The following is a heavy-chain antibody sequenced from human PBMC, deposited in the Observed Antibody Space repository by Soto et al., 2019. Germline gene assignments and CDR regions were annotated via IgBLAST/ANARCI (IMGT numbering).Heavy chain of an antibody. CDR3: ASWYSSSWYGYYYGMDV. V-gene: IGHV3-33*01. CDR1: GFTFSSYG. D-gene: IGHD6-13*01. CDR2: LWYDGSNK. Sequence: QVQLVESGGGVVQPGRSLRLSCAASGFTFSSYGMHWVRQAPGKGLEWVAVLWYDGSNKYYADAVKGRFTISRDNSKNTLYRQMNSLRAEDTAVYYCASWYSSSWYGYYYGMDVWGQGTTVTVSS. J-gene: IGHJ6*02.